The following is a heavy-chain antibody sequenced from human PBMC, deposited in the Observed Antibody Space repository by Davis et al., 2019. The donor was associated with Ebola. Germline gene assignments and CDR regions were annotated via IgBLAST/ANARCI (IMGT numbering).Heavy chain of an antibody. CDR3: ALWNGAHYYDPAGDY. CDR1: GYTFTSYY. CDR2: INPSGGST. V-gene: IGHV1-46*01. J-gene: IGHJ4*02. D-gene: IGHD3-22*01. Sequence: ASVKVSCKASGYTFTSYYMHWVRQAPGQGLEWMGIINPSGGSTSYAQKFQGRVTMTRNTSISTAYMELSSLRSEDTAVYYCALWNGAHYYDPAGDYWGQGTLVTVSS.